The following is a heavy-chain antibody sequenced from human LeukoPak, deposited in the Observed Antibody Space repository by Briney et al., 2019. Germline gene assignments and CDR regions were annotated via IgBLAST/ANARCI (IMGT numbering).Heavy chain of an antibody. CDR1: DDSITMYY. D-gene: IGHD7-27*01. J-gene: IGHJ4*02. Sequence: SETLSLTCTVSDDSITMYYWTWIRQSPGKGLEWIGNIYHTGSTSYSPSLKSRVTISADTSQNQFSLKLSSVTAADTAVYYCASRKLGNDYWGQGTLVTVSS. V-gene: IGHV4-59*01. CDR2: IYHTGST. CDR3: ASRKLGNDY.